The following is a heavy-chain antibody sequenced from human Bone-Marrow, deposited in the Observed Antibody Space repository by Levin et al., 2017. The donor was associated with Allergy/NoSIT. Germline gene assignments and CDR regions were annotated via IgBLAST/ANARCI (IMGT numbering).Heavy chain of an antibody. V-gene: IGHV3-11*01. CDR3: ARGPRPNYYESSGYYYVDY. Sequence: GESLKISCAASGFTFSDYYISWIRQAPSKGLEWISYTASNGNTIFYADSLKGRFTISRDNAKNSLYLQMNSLRAEDTALYYCARGPRPNYYESSGYYYVDYWGQGTLVTVSS. CDR2: TASNGNTI. CDR1: GFTFSDYY. J-gene: IGHJ4*02. D-gene: IGHD3-22*01.